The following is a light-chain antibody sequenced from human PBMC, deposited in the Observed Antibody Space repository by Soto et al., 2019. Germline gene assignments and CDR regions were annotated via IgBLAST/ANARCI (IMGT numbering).Light chain of an antibody. CDR3: GSYGGSRV. V-gene: IGLV2-8*01. CDR2: EVS. J-gene: IGLJ2*01. Sequence: QSALNQPPSASGSPGQSVAISCTGTSSDVGGNKYVSWYQQHPGKAPKLLIYEVSKRASGVPDRFSGSKSGNTASLTVSGLQAEDEADYYCGSYGGSRVFGGGTKLTVL. CDR1: SSDVGGNKY.